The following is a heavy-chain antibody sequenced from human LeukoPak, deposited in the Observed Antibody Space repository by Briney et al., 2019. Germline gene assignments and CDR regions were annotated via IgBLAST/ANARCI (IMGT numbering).Heavy chain of an antibody. Sequence: ASVKVSCKASGYTFTCYYMHWVRQAPGQGLEWMGWINPNSGGTNYAQKFQGRVTMTRDTSISTAYMELSRLRSDDTAVYYCARAHGEPQYDFWSGCYLWGQGTLVTVSS. CDR2: INPNSGGT. CDR1: GYTFTCYY. V-gene: IGHV1-2*02. J-gene: IGHJ4*02. D-gene: IGHD3-3*01. CDR3: ARAHGEPQYDFWSGCYL.